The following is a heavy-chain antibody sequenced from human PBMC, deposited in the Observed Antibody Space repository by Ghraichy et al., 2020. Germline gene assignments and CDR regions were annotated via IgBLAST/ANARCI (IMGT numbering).Heavy chain of an antibody. CDR3: AKDLGGAADFDY. V-gene: IGHV3-30*18. CDR1: GFTFSSYG. J-gene: IGHJ4*02. CDR2: ISYDGSNK. D-gene: IGHD3-16*01. Sequence: GESLNISCAASGFTFSSYGMHWVRQAPGKGLEWVAVISYDGSNKYYADSVKGRFTISRDNSKNTLYLQMNSLRAEDTAVYYCAKDLGGAADFDYWGQGTLVTVSS.